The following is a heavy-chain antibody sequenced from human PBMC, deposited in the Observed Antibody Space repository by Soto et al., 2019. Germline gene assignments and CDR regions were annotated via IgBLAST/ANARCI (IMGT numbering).Heavy chain of an antibody. D-gene: IGHD6-13*01. J-gene: IGHJ6*02. CDR2: IYPGGSNT. CDR1: GYSFTSYW. Sequence: GEALKISCNGSGYSFTSYWNNWVRQMPGKGLEWMGIIYPGGSNTRYSPSFQGQVTISADKSMDTAYLQWRSLRAADTAVYYCAKDPRSPDFYFGVDVWGQGTTVTVSS. CDR3: AKDPRSPDFYFGVDV. V-gene: IGHV5-51*01.